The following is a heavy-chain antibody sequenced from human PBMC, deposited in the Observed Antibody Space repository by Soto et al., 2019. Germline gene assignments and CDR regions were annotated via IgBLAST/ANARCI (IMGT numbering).Heavy chain of an antibody. J-gene: IGHJ5*02. CDR3: ARKDKSGYFNWFDP. CDR2: IFPSDSDT. CDR1: GYRFTSYW. Sequence: PGESLKISCRTSGYRFTSYWIAWVRQMPGKGLEWMGIIFPSDSDTRYSPSFQGQVTISADRSTSTVFLQWASLKASDTAVYFCARKDKSGYFNWFDPWGQGTLVAVSS. V-gene: IGHV5-51*01. D-gene: IGHD3-22*01.